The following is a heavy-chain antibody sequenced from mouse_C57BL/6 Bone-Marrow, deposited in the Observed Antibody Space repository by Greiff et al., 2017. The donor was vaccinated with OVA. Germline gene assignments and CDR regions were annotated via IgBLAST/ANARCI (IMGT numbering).Heavy chain of an antibody. J-gene: IGHJ1*03. V-gene: IGHV1-63*01. CDR3: ARFYGMWYFDV. CDR1: GYTFTNYW. CDR2: IYPGGGYT. Sequence: QVQLKQSGAELVRPGTSVKMSCKASGYTFTNYWIGWAKQRPGHGLEWIGDIYPGGGYTNYNEKFKGKATLTADKSSSTAYMQFSSLTSEDSAIYYCARFYGMWYFDVWGTGTTVTVSS. D-gene: IGHD2-1*01.